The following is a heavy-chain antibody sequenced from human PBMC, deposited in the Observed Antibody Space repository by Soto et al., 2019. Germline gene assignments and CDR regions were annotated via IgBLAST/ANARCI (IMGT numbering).Heavy chain of an antibody. CDR3: ARDSEVTAFDY. J-gene: IGHJ4*02. CDR1: GFTFSSYG. CDR2: IWYDGSNK. D-gene: IGHD2-21*02. Sequence: PGGSLRLSCAASGFTFSSYGMHWVRQAPGKGLEWVAVIWYDGSNKYYADSVKGRFTISRDNSKNTLYLQMNSLRAEDTAVYYSARDSEVTAFDYWGQGTLVTVSS. V-gene: IGHV3-33*01.